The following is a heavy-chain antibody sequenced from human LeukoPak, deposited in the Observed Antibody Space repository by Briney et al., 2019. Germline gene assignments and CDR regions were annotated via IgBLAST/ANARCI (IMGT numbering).Heavy chain of an antibody. CDR3: ARAGDILLVSYFHYYGMDV. D-gene: IGHD7-27*01. Sequence: GGSLRLSCAASGFTVSGNYMSWVRQAPGKGLEWVSVIYNGDTTYYADSVKGRFTISRDNAKNSLYLQMNSLRADDTAVYYCARAGDILLVSYFHYYGMDVWGQGTTVIVSS. CDR1: GFTVSGNY. V-gene: IGHV3-53*01. CDR2: IYNGDTT. J-gene: IGHJ6*02.